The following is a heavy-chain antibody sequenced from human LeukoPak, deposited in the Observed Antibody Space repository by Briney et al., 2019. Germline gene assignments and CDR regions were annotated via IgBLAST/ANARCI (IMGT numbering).Heavy chain of an antibody. CDR3: ARLRVGATYWPFDY. CDR1: GGSFSGYY. V-gene: IGHV4-34*01. Sequence: SETLSLTCAVYGGSFSGYYWSWIRQPPGKGLEWIGEINHSGSTNYNPSLKSRVTISVDTSKNQFSLKLSSVTAADTAVYYCARLRVGATYWPFDYWGQGTLVTVSS. D-gene: IGHD1-26*01. CDR2: INHSGST. J-gene: IGHJ4*02.